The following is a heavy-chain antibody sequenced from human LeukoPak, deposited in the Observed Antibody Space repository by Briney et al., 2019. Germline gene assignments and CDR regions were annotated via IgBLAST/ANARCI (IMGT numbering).Heavy chain of an antibody. CDR3: ARDRDVVVPAAQEYYYYYYMDV. Sequence: GGTLRLSCAASGFTFSNYGMSWVRQAPGKGLEWVSGISGSGGSTYYADSVKGRFTISRDNAKNSLYLQMNSLRAEDTAVYYCARDRDVVVPAAQEYYYYYYMDVWGKGTTVTISS. V-gene: IGHV3-23*01. CDR2: ISGSGGST. J-gene: IGHJ6*03. D-gene: IGHD2-2*01. CDR1: GFTFSNYG.